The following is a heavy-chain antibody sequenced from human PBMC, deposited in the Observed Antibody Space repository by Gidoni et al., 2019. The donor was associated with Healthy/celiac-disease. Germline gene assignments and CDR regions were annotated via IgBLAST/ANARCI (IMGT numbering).Heavy chain of an antibody. CDR1: GGSISSSSYY. J-gene: IGHJ3*02. CDR3: ARHEIGTGATYPMPLDAFDI. Sequence: QLQLQESGPGLVKPSETLSLTCTVSGGSISSSSYYWGWIRQPPGKGLEWIGSIYYSGSTYYNPSLKSRVTISVDTSKNQFSLKLSSVTAADTAVYYCARHEIGTGATYPMPLDAFDIWGQGTMVTVSS. CDR2: IYYSGST. V-gene: IGHV4-39*01. D-gene: IGHD1-26*01.